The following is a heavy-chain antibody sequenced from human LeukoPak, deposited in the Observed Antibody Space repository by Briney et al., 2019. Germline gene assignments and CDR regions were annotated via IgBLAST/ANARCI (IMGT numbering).Heavy chain of an antibody. Sequence: GGSLRLSCAASGFTFSSYAMHWVRQAPGKGLEYVSAISSNGGSTYYANSVKGRFTISRDNSKSTLYLQMNSLRAEDTAVYYCARDSGSYDYWGQGTLVTVSS. V-gene: IGHV3-64*01. CDR1: GFTFSSYA. CDR2: ISSNGGST. CDR3: ARDSGSYDY. D-gene: IGHD1-26*01. J-gene: IGHJ4*02.